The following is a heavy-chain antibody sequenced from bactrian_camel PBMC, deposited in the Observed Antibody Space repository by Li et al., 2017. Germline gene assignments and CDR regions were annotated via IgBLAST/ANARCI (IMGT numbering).Heavy chain of an antibody. CDR3: ATNDLRTQKGWAY. Sequence: HVQLVESGGGLVQPGGSLRLSCEASDNLRTTMCMGWFRQAPGKEREGVATVGDPGSTRYAGSVMGRFTISRDNARSTVYLQMNSLKSEDTALYYCATNDLRTQKGWAYWGQGTQVTVSS. D-gene: IGHD5*01. V-gene: IGHV3S53*01. J-gene: IGHJ4*01. CDR2: VGDPGST. CDR1: DNLRTTMC.